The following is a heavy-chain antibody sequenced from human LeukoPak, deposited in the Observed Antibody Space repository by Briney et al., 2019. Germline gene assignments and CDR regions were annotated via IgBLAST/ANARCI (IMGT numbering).Heavy chain of an antibody. V-gene: IGHV3-30-3*01. CDR1: GFTFSSYA. CDR3: ARDWGANCGGYFYSPYI. CDR2: ISYDGSNK. D-gene: IGHD2-21*02. Sequence: GRSLRLSCAASGFTFSSYAMHWVRQAPGKGLEWVAVISYDGSNKYYADSVKGRFTISRDNSKNTLYLQMNSLRAEDTAVYYCARDWGANCGGYFYSPYILGQGTKGTGSS. J-gene: IGHJ3*02.